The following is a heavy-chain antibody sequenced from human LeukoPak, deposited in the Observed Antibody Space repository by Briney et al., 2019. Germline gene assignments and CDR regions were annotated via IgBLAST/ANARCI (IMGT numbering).Heavy chain of an antibody. CDR2: IYYSGRT. CDR3: ARRRYYDGSGYLE. CDR1: GDSFSRSDSY. D-gene: IGHD3-22*01. J-gene: IGHJ1*01. V-gene: IGHV4-39*01. Sequence: SETLSLTCSVSGDSFSRSDSYWDWLRQPPGKGREWIGTIYYSGRTYYSPSLKSRVTMSVDPSNNQFSLTLRSVTAADTAVYYCARRRYYDGSGYLEWGQGTLLSVSS.